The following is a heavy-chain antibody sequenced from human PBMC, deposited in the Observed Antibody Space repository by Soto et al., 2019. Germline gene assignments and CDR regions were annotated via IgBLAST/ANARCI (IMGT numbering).Heavy chain of an antibody. CDR2: ILTGGDT. V-gene: IGHV3-53*01. CDR3: ARGYWRLGESYYFDY. J-gene: IGHJ4*02. Sequence: GGSLRLSCAASDFTFDGHGMSWVRQAPGMGLEWVSVILTGGDTHYADSVKGRFTVSRDNSQNTVYLHMNNLRGEDTATYYCARGYWRLGESYYFDYWGQGTLVTVSS. CDR1: DFTFDGHG. D-gene: IGHD3-16*01.